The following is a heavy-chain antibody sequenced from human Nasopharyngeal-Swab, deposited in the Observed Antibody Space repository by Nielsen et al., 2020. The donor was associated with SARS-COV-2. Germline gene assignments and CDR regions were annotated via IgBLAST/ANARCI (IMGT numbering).Heavy chain of an antibody. Sequence: GESLKISCAASGFTFSSYAMSWVRQAPGKGLEWVSAISGSGGSTYYADSVKGRFTNSRDNSKNTLYLQMNSLRAEDTAVYYCAKEVAEAIGEYYFDYWGQGTLVTVSS. CDR3: AKEVAEAIGEYYFDY. CDR2: ISGSGGST. V-gene: IGHV3-23*01. J-gene: IGHJ4*02. D-gene: IGHD6-13*01. CDR1: GFTFSSYA.